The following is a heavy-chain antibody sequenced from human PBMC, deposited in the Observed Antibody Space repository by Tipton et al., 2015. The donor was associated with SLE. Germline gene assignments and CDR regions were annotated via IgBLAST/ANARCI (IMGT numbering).Heavy chain of an antibody. V-gene: IGHV4-4*07. D-gene: IGHD3-10*01. Sequence: LRLSCIVSGGSISTNYWSWIRQPAGKGLEWIGRMFSSGDTNYNPSLKSRLTMSVDTSKNQFSLRLSSVTAADTAVYYCARRPWGGFDYWGQGTLVTVSS. CDR1: GGSISTNY. CDR2: MFSSGDT. J-gene: IGHJ4*02. CDR3: ARRPWGGFDY.